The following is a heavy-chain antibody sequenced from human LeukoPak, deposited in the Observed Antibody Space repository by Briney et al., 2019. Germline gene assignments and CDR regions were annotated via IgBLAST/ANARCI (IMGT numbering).Heavy chain of an antibody. CDR2: IRSKTFGGTT. CDR1: GFIVSTHV. D-gene: IGHD6-19*01. V-gene: IGHV3-49*04. Sequence: GGSLRLSCEVSGFIVSTHVMSWVRQAPGKGLEWVGFIRSKTFGGTTEYAASVKGRFTLSRDDSKSIAYLQMHSLKTEDTAVYYCSRDLIAVAENYYYYAMDVWGQGTTVTVSS. J-gene: IGHJ6*02. CDR3: SRDLIAVAENYYYYAMDV.